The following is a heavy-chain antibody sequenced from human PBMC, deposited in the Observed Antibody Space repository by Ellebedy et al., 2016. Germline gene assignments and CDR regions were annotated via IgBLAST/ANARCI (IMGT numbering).Heavy chain of an antibody. D-gene: IGHD4-17*01. Sequence: SETLSLXXTVSGGSMSSYHWSWIRQPPGKGLEWIGYIYFSGSTNYNPSLESRVTISVDTSKNQFSLKLTAVTAADTAVYYCARWKDDYGDPVGFDYWGQGTLVTVSS. CDR1: GGSMSSYH. J-gene: IGHJ4*02. CDR2: IYFSGST. CDR3: ARWKDDYGDPVGFDY. V-gene: IGHV4-59*03.